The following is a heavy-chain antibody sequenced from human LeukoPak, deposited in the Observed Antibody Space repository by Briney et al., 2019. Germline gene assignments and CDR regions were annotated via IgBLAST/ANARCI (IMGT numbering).Heavy chain of an antibody. V-gene: IGHV3-48*01. Sequence: GGSPRPSRAAPGFTFSSYSMNWVRQAPGKGVEWVSYISSNSSTIYYSDSVKGRFTISRDNAKNSLYLQMNSLRAEDTAVYYCARGGAAAGAGYWGQGTLVTVSS. CDR2: ISSNSSTI. CDR3: ARGGAAAGAGY. D-gene: IGHD6-13*01. CDR1: GFTFSSYS. J-gene: IGHJ4*02.